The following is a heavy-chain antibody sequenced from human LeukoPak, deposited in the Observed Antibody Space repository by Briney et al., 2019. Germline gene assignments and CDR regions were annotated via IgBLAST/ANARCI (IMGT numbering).Heavy chain of an antibody. CDR2: INPNSGGT. D-gene: IGHD6-13*01. CDR3: ARIRPAAAGVYYFDY. J-gene: IGHJ4*02. V-gene: IGHV1-2*02. Sequence: ASVKVSCKASGYTFTRYYMHWVRQAPGQGLEWMGWINPNSGGTNYAQKFQGRVTMTRDTSISTAYMELSRLRSDDTAVYYCARIRPAAAGVYYFDYWGQGTLVTVSS. CDR1: GYTFTRYY.